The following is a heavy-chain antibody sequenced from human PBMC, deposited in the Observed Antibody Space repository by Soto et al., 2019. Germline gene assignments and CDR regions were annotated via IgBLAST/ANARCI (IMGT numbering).Heavy chain of an antibody. CDR3: ARSRATPASRNLDY. CDR1: GGSFSGYY. V-gene: IGHV4-34*01. CDR2: INPTGGT. Sequence: VQLPQWGAGLLKPSETLSLTCAVYGGSFSGYYWSWVRQSPGKGLEWIGEINPTGGTNYNPSLKSRVTISVDTSKDQFSLQLSSVTAPDTAVYYCARSRATPASRNLDYWGQGTLVTVSS. J-gene: IGHJ4*02. D-gene: IGHD1-1*01.